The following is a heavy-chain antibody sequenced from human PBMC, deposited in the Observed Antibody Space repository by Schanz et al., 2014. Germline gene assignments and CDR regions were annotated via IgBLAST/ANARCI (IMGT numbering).Heavy chain of an antibody. CDR2: INGNGGIT. CDR3: AKDHAGSDILTALGN. J-gene: IGHJ4*02. Sequence: EVQLLESGGALVQPGGSLRLSCSASGFTFSTYAMSWVRQAPGKGLEWVSAINGNGGITYYADPVKGRFTISRDNSKNTLYLQMNSLRAEDTAVYYCAKDHAGSDILTALGNWGQGSLVTVSP. D-gene: IGHD3-9*01. CDR1: GFTFSTYA. V-gene: IGHV3-23*01.